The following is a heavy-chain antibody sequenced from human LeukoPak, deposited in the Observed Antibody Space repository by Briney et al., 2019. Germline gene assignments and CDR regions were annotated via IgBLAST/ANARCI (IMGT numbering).Heavy chain of an antibody. CDR3: TTVSGTSGGASHF. J-gene: IGHJ4*02. CDR2: IKPDASEK. CDR1: KFSFNNYW. Sequence: GGSLRLSCAGSKFSFNNYWMNWVRQAPGKGLEWVANIKPDASEKSYVDSVKGRFTISRDNAENSLYLQMSSLGAEDTATYYCTTVSGTSGGASHFWGQGTLVTVSS. D-gene: IGHD6-25*01. V-gene: IGHV3-7*01.